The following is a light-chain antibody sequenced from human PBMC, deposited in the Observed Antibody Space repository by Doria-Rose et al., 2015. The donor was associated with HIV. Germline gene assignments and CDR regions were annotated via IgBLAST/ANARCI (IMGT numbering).Light chain of an antibody. V-gene: IGKV4-1*01. CDR1: QSLLYTSKNY. J-gene: IGKJ3*01. Sequence: DIRVTQSPESLGMSLGERATLNCKSNQSLLYTSKNYLAWYQQKPGQPPKLLIYWASTRQSGVPARFSGSGSGTDFTLTISSLEAEDVAVYYCQQYYDTPSFGPGTTVDFK. CDR2: WAS. CDR3: QQYYDTPS.